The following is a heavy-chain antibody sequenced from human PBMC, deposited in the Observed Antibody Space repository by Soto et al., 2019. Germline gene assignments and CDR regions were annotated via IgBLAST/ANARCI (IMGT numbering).Heavy chain of an antibody. D-gene: IGHD2-8*01. Sequence: GGSLRLSCSASGFTFTNAWINWVRQAPGKGLEWVGRIKSKTDGGTTDYAEPVKGRFAISRDDSNNMVYLQMNSLKIEDTAFFYCPTDSYSTKKIARFDYWGHGTLVTVSS. J-gene: IGHJ4*01. CDR3: PTDSYSTKKIARFDY. CDR1: GFTFTNAW. V-gene: IGHV3-15*07. CDR2: IKSKTDGGTT.